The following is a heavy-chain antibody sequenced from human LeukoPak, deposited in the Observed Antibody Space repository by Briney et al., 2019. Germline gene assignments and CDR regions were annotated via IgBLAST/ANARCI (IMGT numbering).Heavy chain of an antibody. D-gene: IGHD3-22*01. V-gene: IGHV3-74*01. CDR1: GFTFSSYW. CDR3: ARVNIPRFTMIVVVKSTLEAFDI. CDR2: INSDGSST. Sequence: PGGSLRLSCAASGFTFSSYWMHWVRQAPGKGLVWVSRINSDGSSTSYADSVRGRFTISRDNAKNTLYLQMNSLRAEDTAVYYCARVNIPRFTMIVVVKSTLEAFDIWGQGTMVTVSS. J-gene: IGHJ3*02.